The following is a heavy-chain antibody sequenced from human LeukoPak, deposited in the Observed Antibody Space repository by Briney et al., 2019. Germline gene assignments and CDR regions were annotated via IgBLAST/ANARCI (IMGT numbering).Heavy chain of an antibody. D-gene: IGHD6-19*01. CDR2: ISGSGGST. J-gene: IGHJ6*02. Sequence: GGSLRLSCAASGFTFSSYAMSWVRQAPGKGLEWVSAISGSGGSTYYADSVKGRFTISRDNAKNTLYLQMNSLRAEDTAVYYCARGALSSGWYTYYYGMDVWGQGTTVTVSS. CDR3: ARGALSSGWYTYYYGMDV. CDR1: GFTFSSYA. V-gene: IGHV3-23*01.